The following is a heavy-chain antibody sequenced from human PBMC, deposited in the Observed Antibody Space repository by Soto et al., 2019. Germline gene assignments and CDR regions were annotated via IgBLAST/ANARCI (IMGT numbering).Heavy chain of an antibody. CDR3: ARDNIRSSGWRF. CDR1: GYTFTSYS. J-gene: IGHJ4*02. V-gene: IGHV1-3*01. CDR2: INAGNGNT. D-gene: IGHD6-19*01. Sequence: ASVKVSCKASGYTFTSYSMHWVRQAPGQRLEWMGWINAGNGNTKYSQKFQGRVTITRDTSASTAYMELSSLRSEDTAVYYCARDNIRSSGWRFWGQGTLVTVSS.